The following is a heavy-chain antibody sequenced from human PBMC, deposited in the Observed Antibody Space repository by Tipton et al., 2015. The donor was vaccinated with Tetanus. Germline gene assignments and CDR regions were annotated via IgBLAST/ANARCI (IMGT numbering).Heavy chain of an antibody. CDR1: GFTFSDYT. CDR3: ARGTSRIVYYFDY. V-gene: IGHV3-33*08. CDR2: IWYDGSNK. J-gene: IGHJ4*02. D-gene: IGHD2-21*01. Sequence: SLRLSCAASGFTFSDYTMHWVRQAPGRGLEWVAVIWYDGSNKYYADSVKGRFTISRDNSKNTLYLQMNSLRAEDTAVYYCARGTSRIVYYFDYWGQGTLVTVSS.